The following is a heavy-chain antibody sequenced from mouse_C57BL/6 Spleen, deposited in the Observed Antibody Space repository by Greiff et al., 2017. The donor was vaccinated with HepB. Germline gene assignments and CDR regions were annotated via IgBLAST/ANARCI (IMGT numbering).Heavy chain of an antibody. CDR2: IDPENGDT. J-gene: IGHJ1*03. V-gene: IGHV14-4*01. CDR3: TTRITTVVATYWYFDV. D-gene: IGHD1-1*01. Sequence: EVQLQQSGAELVRPGASVKLSCTASGFNIKDDYMHWVKQRPEQGLEWIGWIDPENGDTEYASKFQGKATITADTSSNTAYLQLSSLTSEDTAVYYCTTRITTVVATYWYFDVWGTGTTVTVSS. CDR1: GFNIKDDY.